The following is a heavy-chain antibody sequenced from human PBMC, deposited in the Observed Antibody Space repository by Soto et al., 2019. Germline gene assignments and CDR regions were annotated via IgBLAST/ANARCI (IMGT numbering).Heavy chain of an antibody. D-gene: IGHD4-17*01. CDR3: ARESSSTVTTGGGGSAKDY. V-gene: IGHV3-30-3*01. J-gene: IGHJ4*02. CDR1: GLTFSNYA. Sequence: QVHLVESGGGVVQPGRSLRLSCAASGLTFSNYAMHWVRQAPGKGLEWVAFISYDGTNRCYPDSVKGRFTISRDNSKNPLYLQLNRLKTADTAVYYCARESSSTVTTGGGGSAKDYWGQGTLVTVSS. CDR2: ISYDGTNR.